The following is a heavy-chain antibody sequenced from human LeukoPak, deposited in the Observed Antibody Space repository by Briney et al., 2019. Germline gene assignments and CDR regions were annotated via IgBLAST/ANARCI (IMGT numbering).Heavy chain of an antibody. J-gene: IGHJ4*02. Sequence: PSETLSLTCAVYGGSFSGYYWSWIRQPPGKGLEWIGEINHSGSTNYNPSLKSRVTISVDTSKNQFSLKLSSVTAADTAVYYCASALFGSSQKVLLAWGQGTLVTVSS. CDR3: ASALFGSSQKVLLA. CDR2: INHSGST. CDR1: GGSFSGYY. V-gene: IGHV4-34*01. D-gene: IGHD2-15*01.